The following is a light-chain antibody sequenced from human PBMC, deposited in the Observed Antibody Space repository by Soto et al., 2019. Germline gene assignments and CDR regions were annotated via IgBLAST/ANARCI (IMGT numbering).Light chain of an antibody. J-gene: IGKJ2*01. CDR2: GAA. V-gene: IGKV3-20*01. CDR1: QSVTNNY. CDR3: QQYGPSLT. Sequence: EIVLTQSPGTLSLSPGERATLSCRASQSVTNNYLAWYQHKPGQAPRCLIYGAAIRSTGIPDMFSGSGSGTDFTLTISRLEPEDFAVYYCQQYGPSLTFRQGTKLQIK.